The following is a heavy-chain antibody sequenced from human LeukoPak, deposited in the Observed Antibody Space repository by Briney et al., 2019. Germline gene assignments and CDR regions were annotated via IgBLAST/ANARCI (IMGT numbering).Heavy chain of an antibody. CDR1: GFTFSSYG. Sequence: GGSLRLSCAASGFTFSSYGMHWVRQAPGKGLEWVAVIWYDGSNKYYADSVKGRFTISRDNSKNTLYLQMNSLRPDDTALYYCAKTVPPVNYWGQGTLVTVSS. CDR3: AKTVPPVNY. D-gene: IGHD2-2*01. J-gene: IGHJ4*02. V-gene: IGHV3-33*06. CDR2: IWYDGSNK.